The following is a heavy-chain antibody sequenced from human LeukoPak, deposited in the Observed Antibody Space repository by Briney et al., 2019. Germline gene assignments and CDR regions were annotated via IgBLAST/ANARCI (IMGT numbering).Heavy chain of an antibody. CDR1: GFTFSSYS. Sequence: GVSLRLSCAASGFTFSSYSMNWVRQAPGKGLEWVSYISSSSFIYYADSVKGRFTVSRDNAENSLLLQMNSLRDEDTATYYCARGSGSYFDYWGQGTLVTASS. CDR3: ARGSGSYFDY. V-gene: IGHV3-48*02. J-gene: IGHJ4*02. CDR2: ISSSSFI. D-gene: IGHD1-26*01.